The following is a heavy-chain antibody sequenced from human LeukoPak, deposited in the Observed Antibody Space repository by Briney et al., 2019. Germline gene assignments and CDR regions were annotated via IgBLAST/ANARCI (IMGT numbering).Heavy chain of an antibody. Sequence: GGSLRLSCAASGFTLSSFGMVWVRQAPGKGLEWVTLMWYDGRNKYYADSVKGRFTISRDNSKNTLYLQMNSLRAEDTAVYYCARGRLRYFDWSGAFDIWGQGTMVTVSS. D-gene: IGHD3-9*01. CDR1: GFTLSSFG. V-gene: IGHV3-30*02. J-gene: IGHJ3*02. CDR2: MWYDGRNK. CDR3: ARGRLRYFDWSGAFDI.